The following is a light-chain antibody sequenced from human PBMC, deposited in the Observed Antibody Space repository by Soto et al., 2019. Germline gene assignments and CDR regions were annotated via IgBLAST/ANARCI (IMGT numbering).Light chain of an antibody. CDR1: SGSIASSY. J-gene: IGLJ7*01. V-gene: IGLV6-57*04. CDR2: ADN. CDR3: QSYDRSSPVI. Sequence: NFMLTQPHSVSEFPGKTVTISCTRSSGSIASSYVQWYQQRPGSAPSILIYADNERPSAVPGRFSGSIDRSSNSASLTIAGLKTEDEADYYCQSYDRSSPVIFGGGTQLTVL.